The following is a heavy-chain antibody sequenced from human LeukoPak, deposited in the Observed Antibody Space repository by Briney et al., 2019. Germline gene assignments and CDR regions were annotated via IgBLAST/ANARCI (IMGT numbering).Heavy chain of an antibody. CDR3: ARDLSFDWFPYYFDY. CDR2: IYYSGST. V-gene: IGHV4-39*07. Sequence: PSETLSLTCTVSGGSISSSSYYWGWIRQPPGKGLEWIGSIYYSGSTYYNPSLKSRVTISVDTSKDQFSLKVSSVTAADTAIYYCARDLSFDWFPYYFDYWGQGILVTVSS. J-gene: IGHJ4*02. CDR1: GGSISSSSYY. D-gene: IGHD3-9*01.